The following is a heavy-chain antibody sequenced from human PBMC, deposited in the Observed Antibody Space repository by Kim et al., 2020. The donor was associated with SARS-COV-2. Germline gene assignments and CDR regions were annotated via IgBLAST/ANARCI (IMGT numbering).Heavy chain of an antibody. CDR2: ISSSGYTI. V-gene: IGHV3-23*01. Sequence: GGSLRLSCAASGFTFSSYGMSWVRQAPGKGLEWVSSISSSGYTIYYADSVKGRFTISRDNSKNTMYLQMNSLGAEDAAIYYCAKAHCIGNSCHGYYSMDVWGQGTTVTVSS. J-gene: IGHJ6*02. CDR3: AKAHCIGNSCHGYYSMDV. D-gene: IGHD2-2*01. CDR1: GFTFSSYG.